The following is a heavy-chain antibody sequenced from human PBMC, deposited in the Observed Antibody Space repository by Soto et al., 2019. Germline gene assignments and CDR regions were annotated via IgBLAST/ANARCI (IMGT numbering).Heavy chain of an antibody. J-gene: IGHJ6*02. CDR3: ARPLGNGMDV. Sequence: SETLSITCTVSGGSISSSSYYWGWLRQPPGKGLEWIGSIYYSGSTYYNPSLKSRVTISVDTSKNQFSLKLSSVTVADTAVYYCARPLGNGMDVWGQGTTVTVSS. V-gene: IGHV4-39*01. CDR2: IYYSGST. CDR1: GGSISSSSYY.